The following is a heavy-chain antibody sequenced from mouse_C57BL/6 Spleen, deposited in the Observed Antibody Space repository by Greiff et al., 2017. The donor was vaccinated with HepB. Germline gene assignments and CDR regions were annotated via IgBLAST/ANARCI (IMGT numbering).Heavy chain of an antibody. CDR1: DSEVFPIAY. D-gene: IGHD1-1*01. Sequence: QVQLKQSGSELRSPGSSVKLSCKDFDSEVFPIAYMCWVRQKPGHGFEWIGGILPSIGRTTYGEKFEDKATLDADTLSNTAYLELNSLTSEDSAIYYCARGTTEYFDVWGTGTTVTVSS. CDR2: ILPSIGRT. V-gene: IGHV15-2*01. J-gene: IGHJ1*03. CDR3: ARGTTEYFDV.